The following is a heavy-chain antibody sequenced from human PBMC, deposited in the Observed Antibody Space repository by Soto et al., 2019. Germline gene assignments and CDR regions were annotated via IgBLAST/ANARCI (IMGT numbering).Heavy chain of an antibody. CDR3: ARDWAWNYDY. J-gene: IGHJ4*02. D-gene: IGHD1-7*01. V-gene: IGHV3-30-3*01. CDR2: ISSDGGKA. CDR1: GFTFTCYW. Sequence: GGSLRLSCAASGFTFTCYWLNWVHRAPGKGLEWVAFISSDGGKAYYADSMKGRFTISRDNSKNTLYLQMNSLKPEDTAVYYCARDWAWNYDYWGQGTLVTVSS.